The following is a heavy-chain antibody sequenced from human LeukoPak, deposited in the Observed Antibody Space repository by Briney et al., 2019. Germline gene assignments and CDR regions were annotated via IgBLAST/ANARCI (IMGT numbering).Heavy chain of an antibody. CDR2: ISSSGSTI. J-gene: IGHJ4*02. CDR3: ARASYYDSSGYYFDY. V-gene: IGHV3-48*03. CDR1: GFTFSSYE. Sequence: PGGSLRLSCAASGFTFSSYEMNWVRQAPGKGLEWVSYISSSGSTIYYADSVKGRFTISRDNAKNSLYLQMNSLRAEDTAVYYCARASYYDSSGYYFDYWGQGTLVTVSS. D-gene: IGHD3-22*01.